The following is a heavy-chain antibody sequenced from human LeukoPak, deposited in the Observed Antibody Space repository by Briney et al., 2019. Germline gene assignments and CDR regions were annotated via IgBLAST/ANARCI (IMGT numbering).Heavy chain of an antibody. CDR2: ITASSDST. CDR3: AKDGSGYFYTFDY. V-gene: IGHV3-23*01. Sequence: GGSLRLSCVGSGFSFSSYAMTWFRQAPGKGLEWVSTITASSDSTFYADSVKGRFTISRDDSKNTFYLQMNSLRVEDTAMYYCAKDGSGYFYTFDYWGQGTLVTASS. J-gene: IGHJ4*02. D-gene: IGHD3-22*01. CDR1: GFSFSSYA.